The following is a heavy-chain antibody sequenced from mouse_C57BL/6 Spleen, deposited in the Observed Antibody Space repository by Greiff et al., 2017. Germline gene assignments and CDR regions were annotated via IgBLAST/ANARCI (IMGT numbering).Heavy chain of an antibody. CDR2: INPSSGYT. CDR1: GYTFTSYW. Sequence: QVQLQHSGAELAKPGASVKLSCKASGYTFTSYWMHWVKQRPGQGLEWIGYINPSSGYTKYNQKFKDKATLTADKSSSTAYMQLSSLTYEDSAVYYCANTYYSNYVVFAYWGQGTLVTVSA. J-gene: IGHJ3*01. V-gene: IGHV1-7*01. D-gene: IGHD2-5*01. CDR3: ANTYYSNYVVFAY.